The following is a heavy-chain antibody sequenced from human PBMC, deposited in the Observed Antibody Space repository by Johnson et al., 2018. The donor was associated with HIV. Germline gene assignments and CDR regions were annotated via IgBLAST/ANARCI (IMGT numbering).Heavy chain of an antibody. CDR2: IYSGGST. CDR1: GFTVSSNY. CDR3: AKDIASGYTNGGTLDI. V-gene: IGHV3-53*01. Sequence: VQLVESGGGLIQPGGSLRLSCAASGFTVSSNYMSWVRQAPGKGLEWVSVIYSGGSTYYADSVRGRFTISRDNSKNSLYLQMNSLRPEDTGLYYCAKDIASGYTNGGTLDIWGQGTMV. D-gene: IGHD6-19*01. J-gene: IGHJ3*02.